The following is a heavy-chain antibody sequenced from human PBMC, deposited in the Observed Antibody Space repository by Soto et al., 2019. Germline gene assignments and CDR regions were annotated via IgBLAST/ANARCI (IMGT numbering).Heavy chain of an antibody. CDR1: GFTFSSYA. V-gene: IGHV3-23*01. D-gene: IGHD6-13*01. Sequence: GGSLRLSCAASGFTFSSYAMSWVRQAPGKGLEWVSAISGSGGSTYYADSVKGRLTISRDNSKNTLYLQMNSLRAEDTAVYYCAKHKRAGYSSSLPYSSDDWGQGPLVTLSS. CDR2: ISGSGGST. CDR3: AKHKRAGYSSSLPYSSDD. J-gene: IGHJ4*02.